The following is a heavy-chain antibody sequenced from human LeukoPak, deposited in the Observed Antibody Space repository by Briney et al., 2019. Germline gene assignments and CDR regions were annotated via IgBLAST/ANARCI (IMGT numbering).Heavy chain of an antibody. D-gene: IGHD2-21*01. V-gene: IGHV3-48*01. Sequence: PGGSLRLSCAASGFTFSSYRMNWVRQAPGKGLEWVSYISSSSSTIYYADSVKGRFTISRDNAKNTLYLQMNSLRAEDTAVYYCARDGLWWWSSDAFDIWGQGTMVTVSS. CDR1: GFTFSSYR. CDR3: ARDGLWWWSSDAFDI. CDR2: ISSSSSTI. J-gene: IGHJ3*02.